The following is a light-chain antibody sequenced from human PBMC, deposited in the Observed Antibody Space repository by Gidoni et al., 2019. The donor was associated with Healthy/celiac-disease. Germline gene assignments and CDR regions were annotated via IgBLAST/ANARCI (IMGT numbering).Light chain of an antibody. V-gene: IGKV3-20*01. J-gene: IGKJ4*01. CDR3: QQYASSPLT. CDR1: QSVSSSY. CDR2: GAS. Sequence: EIILTQSPGTLSLSPGERATLSCRASQSVSSSYLAWYQQKPGQAPRLLIYGASSRATGIPDRFSGSGSGTDFTLTISRLEPEDFVVYYCQQYASSPLTFGGXTKVEIK.